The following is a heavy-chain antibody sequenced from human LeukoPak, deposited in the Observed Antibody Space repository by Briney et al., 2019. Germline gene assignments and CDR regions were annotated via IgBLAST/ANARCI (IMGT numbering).Heavy chain of an antibody. V-gene: IGHV4-39*01. CDR2: IYYSGST. D-gene: IGHD3-22*01. CDR1: GGSISSYNYY. J-gene: IGHJ4*02. CDR3: ARQVRDSSPGLYFDY. Sequence: SETLSLTCTVSGGSISSYNYYWGWIRQPPGKGLEWIGSIYYSGSTYYNPSLKTRVTISVDTSKNQFSLKLSSVTAADTAVFYCARQVRDSSPGLYFDYWGQGTLVTVSS.